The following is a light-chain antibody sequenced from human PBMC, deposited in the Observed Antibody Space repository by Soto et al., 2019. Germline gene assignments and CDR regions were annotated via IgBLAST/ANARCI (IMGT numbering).Light chain of an antibody. CDR2: DAS. CDR3: QQYHNWPIT. V-gene: IGKV3-15*01. CDR1: QSVSSN. J-gene: IGKJ5*01. Sequence: PGETSTLSCRASQSVSSNLAWHQQKPGQAPRILMYDASTRATGISARFSGSGSGTEFTLTISSLQSEDFAVYYCQQYHNWPITFGQGTRLEIK.